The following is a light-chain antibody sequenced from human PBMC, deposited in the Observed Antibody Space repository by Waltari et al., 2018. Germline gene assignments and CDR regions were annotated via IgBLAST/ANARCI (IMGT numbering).Light chain of an antibody. CDR2: EVT. CDR3: CSFVGSRTSLYV. CDR1: SSDVGSSNL. J-gene: IGLJ1*01. Sequence: QSALTQPASVSGSPGQSITISCTGTSSDVGSSNLVSWYQHPPGKAPKLIIYEVTKRPSGVSNRFSGSKSGNTASLTISGLQAEDETDYYCCSFVGSRTSLYVFGTGTKVSVL. V-gene: IGLV2-23*02.